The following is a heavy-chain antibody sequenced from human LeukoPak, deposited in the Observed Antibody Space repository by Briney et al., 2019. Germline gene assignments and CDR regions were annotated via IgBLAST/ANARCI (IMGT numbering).Heavy chain of an antibody. CDR3: ARHLGTYSDH. Sequence: GGSLRLSCAASGFTFSGYWMYWVRQAPGKGLVWVSLINSDGSSTNYADAVKGRFTISRDNAKNTLYLQVNSLRADDSAVYYCARHLGTYSDHWGQGTLVTVSS. CDR2: INSDGSST. CDR1: GFTFSGYW. V-gene: IGHV3-74*01. J-gene: IGHJ4*02. D-gene: IGHD7-27*01.